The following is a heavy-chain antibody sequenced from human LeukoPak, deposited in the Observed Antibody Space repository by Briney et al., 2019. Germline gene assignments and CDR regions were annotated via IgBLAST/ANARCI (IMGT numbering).Heavy chain of an antibody. V-gene: IGHV4-4*07. J-gene: IGHJ4*01. D-gene: IGHD4-23*01. CDR3: ARSYGANDY. CDR1: GGSISTYF. Sequence: SETLSLTCTVSGGSISTYFWSWIRQPAGKGLEWIGRLYTSGSTNYNPSLKSRLTMSADTSKNQFSLNLRSVTAADTAIYYCARSYGANDYWGHGTLVTVSS. CDR2: LYTSGST.